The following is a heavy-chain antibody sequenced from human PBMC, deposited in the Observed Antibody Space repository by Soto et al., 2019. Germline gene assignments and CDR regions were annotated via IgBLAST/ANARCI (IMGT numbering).Heavy chain of an antibody. D-gene: IGHD6-13*01. V-gene: IGHV1-3*01. CDR1: GSTFPIDG. Sequence: ASLTVSCHASGSTFPIDGSHWVRQAPGQRLEWMGWINAANGDTKYSPKFQGRVTITRDTSASTAYMELSSLRSEDTAVYYCVRRHVSATGIDWFDLWGQGNLVTFS. J-gene: IGHJ5*02. CDR3: VRRHVSATGIDWFDL. CDR2: INAANGDT.